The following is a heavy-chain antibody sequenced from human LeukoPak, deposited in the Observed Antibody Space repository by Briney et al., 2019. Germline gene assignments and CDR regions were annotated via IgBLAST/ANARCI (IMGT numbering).Heavy chain of an antibody. Sequence: PGGSLRLSCAASGFTFSSYSMNWVRQAPGKGLEWVSSISSSSSYIYYADSVKGRFTISRDNAKNSLYLQMNSLRAEDTALYHCARAGGYCSGGSCYHYYYGMDVWGQGTTVTVSS. CDR1: GFTFSSYS. J-gene: IGHJ6*02. D-gene: IGHD2-15*01. CDR2: ISSSSSYI. V-gene: IGHV3-21*04. CDR3: ARAGGYCSGGSCYHYYYGMDV.